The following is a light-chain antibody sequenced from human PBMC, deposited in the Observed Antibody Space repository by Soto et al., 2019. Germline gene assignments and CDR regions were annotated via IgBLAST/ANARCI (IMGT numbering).Light chain of an antibody. Sequence: QSSLTHPPSSSGSPGQSVTISCTGTSSDVGGYNYVSWYQQHPGKAPKLMIYEVSKRPSGVPDRFSGSKSGNTASLTVSGLQAEDEADYYCSSYAGSNNFGVFGTGTRSPS. CDR1: SSDVGGYNY. CDR2: EVS. V-gene: IGLV2-8*01. J-gene: IGLJ1*01. CDR3: SSYAGSNNFGV.